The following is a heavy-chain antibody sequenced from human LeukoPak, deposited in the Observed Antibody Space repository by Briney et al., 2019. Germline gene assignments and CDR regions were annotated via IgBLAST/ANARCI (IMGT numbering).Heavy chain of an antibody. V-gene: IGHV4-34*01. Sequence: PSETLSLTCAVYGGSFSGYYWSWIRQPPGKGLEWIGEINHSGSTNYNPSLKSRVTISVDTSKNQFSLKLSSVTAADTAVYYCATRALRRRDGGYYFDCWGQGTLVTVSS. D-gene: IGHD5-24*01. J-gene: IGHJ4*02. CDR3: ATRALRRRDGGYYFDC. CDR1: GGSFSGYY. CDR2: INHSGST.